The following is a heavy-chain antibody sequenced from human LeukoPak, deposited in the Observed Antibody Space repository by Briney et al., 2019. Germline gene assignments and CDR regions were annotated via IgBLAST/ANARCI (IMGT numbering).Heavy chain of an antibody. D-gene: IGHD3-22*01. CDR2: ISSSSSYI. CDR1: GFTFSSYS. V-gene: IGHV3-21*01. CDR3: ARDLAYYYDSSGYTLL. Sequence: GGSLRLSCAASGFTFSSYSMNWVRQAPGKGLEWVSSISSSSSYIYYADSVKGRFTISRDSAKNSLYLQMNSLRAEDTAVYYCARDLAYYYDSSGYTLLWGQGTLVTVSS. J-gene: IGHJ4*02.